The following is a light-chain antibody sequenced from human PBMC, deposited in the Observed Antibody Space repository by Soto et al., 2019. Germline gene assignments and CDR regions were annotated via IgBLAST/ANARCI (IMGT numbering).Light chain of an antibody. J-gene: IGLJ1*01. CDR1: SSDVGGYNY. V-gene: IGLV2-14*03. CDR2: DVG. CDR3: CSYAGSNTLYV. Sequence: QSALTQPASVSGSPGQSITISCTGTSSDVGGYNYVSWYQQHPGKAPRLMIYDVGNRPSGVSDRFSGSKSGNTASLTISGLQAEDEADYYCCSYAGSNTLYVFGTGPKLTVL.